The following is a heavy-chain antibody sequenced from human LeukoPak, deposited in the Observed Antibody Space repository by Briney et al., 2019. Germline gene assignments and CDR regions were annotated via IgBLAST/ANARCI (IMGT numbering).Heavy chain of an antibody. CDR2: ISYDGSNK. CDR3: ARDFSGSFTLDP. J-gene: IGHJ5*02. V-gene: IGHV3-30-3*01. Sequence: GGSLRLSCAASGFTFSSYAMSWVRQAPGKGLEWVAVISYDGSNKYYADSVKGRFTISRDNSKNTLYLQMNSLRAEDTAVYYCARDFSGSFTLDPWGQGTLVTVSS. CDR1: GFTFSSYA. D-gene: IGHD1-26*01.